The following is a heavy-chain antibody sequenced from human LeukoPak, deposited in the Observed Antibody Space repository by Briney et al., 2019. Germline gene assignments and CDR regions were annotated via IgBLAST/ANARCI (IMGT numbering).Heavy chain of an antibody. CDR2: IYHSGST. J-gene: IGHJ4*02. D-gene: IGHD2-2*01. CDR1: GYSISSGYY. CDR3: ARGGGVVVPAVMAY. V-gene: IGHV4-38-2*01. Sequence: SETLSLTCAVSGYSISSGYYWGWIRPPPGKGLEWIGSIYHSGSTYYNPSLKSRVTISVDTSKNQFSLKLSSVTAADTAVYYCARGGGVVVPAVMAYWGQGTLVTVSS.